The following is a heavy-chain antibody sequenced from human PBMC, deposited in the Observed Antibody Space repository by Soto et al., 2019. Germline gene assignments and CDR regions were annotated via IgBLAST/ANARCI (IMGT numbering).Heavy chain of an antibody. CDR3: ARLYSSSWYDAFDI. J-gene: IGHJ3*02. V-gene: IGHV4-39*02. D-gene: IGHD6-13*01. Sequence: QLQLQESGPGLVKPSETLSLTCTVSGGSISSSSYYWGWIRQPPGKGLEWIGSIYYSGSTYYNPSRNSRVTISVDTSKNHSSLKLSSVTAAATAVYYCARLYSSSWYDAFDIWGQGTMVTVSS. CDR1: GGSISSSSYY. CDR2: IYYSGST.